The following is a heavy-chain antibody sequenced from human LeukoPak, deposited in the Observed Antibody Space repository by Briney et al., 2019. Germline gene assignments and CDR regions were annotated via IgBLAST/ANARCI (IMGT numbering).Heavy chain of an antibody. Sequence: EASVKVSCKASGYTFTGYYMHWVRQVFGQGLEWMGWINPNSGVTKYAQMFQGRVTMTRDTSINTAHMELSRLRSDDTAIYYCARDLAADLDYWGQGTLVTVSS. D-gene: IGHD6-13*01. CDR1: GYTFTGYY. CDR2: INPNSGVT. V-gene: IGHV1-2*02. J-gene: IGHJ4*02. CDR3: ARDLAADLDY.